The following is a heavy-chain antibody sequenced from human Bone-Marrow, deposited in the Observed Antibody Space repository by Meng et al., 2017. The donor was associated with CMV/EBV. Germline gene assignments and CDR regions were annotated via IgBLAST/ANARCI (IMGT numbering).Heavy chain of an antibody. D-gene: IGHD1-1*01. CDR1: GYTFTGYF. J-gene: IGHJ4*02. Sequence: ASVKVSCKASGYTFTGYFFHWVRQAPGQGLEWMGWINPNSGATNYAQTFQGRVTMTRDTSITTAYMELIGLTSDDTAVYYCARDHNWGPDHWGQGTLVTVSS. CDR2: INPNSGAT. CDR3: ARDHNWGPDH. V-gene: IGHV1-2*02.